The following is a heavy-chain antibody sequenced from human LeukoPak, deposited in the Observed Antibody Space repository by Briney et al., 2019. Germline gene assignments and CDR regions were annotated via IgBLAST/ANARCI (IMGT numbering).Heavy chain of an antibody. J-gene: IGHJ3*02. V-gene: IGHV4-39*01. CDR2: IYYSGST. D-gene: IGHD2-2*01. Sequence: SETLSLTCTVSGGSISSSSYYWGWIRQPPGKGLEWIGSIYYSGSTYYNPSLKSRVTISVDTSKNQFSLKLSSETAADTAVYYCARLGYCSSTSCLPGAFDIWGQGTMVTVSS. CDR1: GGSISSSSYY. CDR3: ARLGYCSSTSCLPGAFDI.